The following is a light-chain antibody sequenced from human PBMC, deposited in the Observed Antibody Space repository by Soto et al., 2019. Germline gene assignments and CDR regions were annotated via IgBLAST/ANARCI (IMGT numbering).Light chain of an antibody. V-gene: IGKV3-11*01. CDR3: QQRSSWPSLT. CDR1: QSVSNY. CDR2: DAS. J-gene: IGKJ4*01. Sequence: EIVLTQSPAILSLSPGERATLSCRASQSVSNYLAWYQQKPGQAPRLLIYDASSRATGIPARFSGGGSGTDFTLTISSLEPEDFAVYYCQQRSSWPSLTFGGGTKVEIK.